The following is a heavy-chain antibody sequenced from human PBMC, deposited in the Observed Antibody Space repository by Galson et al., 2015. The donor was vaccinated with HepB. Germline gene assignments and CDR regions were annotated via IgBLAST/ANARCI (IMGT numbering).Heavy chain of an antibody. J-gene: IGHJ6*02. Sequence: SLRLSCAGSEFTFSSYWMNWVRQAPGKGLEWVANINPDGSEKSYVASLRGRFTVSRANDKNALYLQMDIRRAEDTAVYYCARRISLVRGIITKPDYYYGMDVWGQGTTVTVAS. CDR1: EFTFSSYW. CDR3: ARRISLVRGIITKPDYYYGMDV. V-gene: IGHV3-7*03. CDR2: INPDGSEK. D-gene: IGHD3-10*01.